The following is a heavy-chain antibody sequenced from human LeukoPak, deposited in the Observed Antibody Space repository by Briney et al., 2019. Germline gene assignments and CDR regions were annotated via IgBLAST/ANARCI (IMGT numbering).Heavy chain of an antibody. CDR1: GFTFSSYA. V-gene: IGHV3-30*04. Sequence: LPGGSLRLSCAASGFTFSSYAMHWVRQAPGKGLEWVTIISYDGSNKYYADSVKGRFTISRDNAKNSLYLQMNSLTAEDTAVYYCARDPYSGSYSADVYYYYMDVWGKGTTVTVSS. CDR3: ARDPYSGSYSADVYYYYMDV. CDR2: ISYDGSNK. J-gene: IGHJ6*03. D-gene: IGHD1-26*01.